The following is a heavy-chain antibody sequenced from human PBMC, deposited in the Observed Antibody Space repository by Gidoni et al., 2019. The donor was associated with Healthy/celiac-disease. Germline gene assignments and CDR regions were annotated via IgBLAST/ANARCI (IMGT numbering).Heavy chain of an antibody. CDR1: GGTFRSYA. J-gene: IGHJ5*02. D-gene: IGHD2-2*02. V-gene: IGHV1-69*06. CDR2: IIPIFGTA. CDR3: ARENDGGDIVVVPAAIPTTNNWFDP. Sequence: QVQLVQSVPELKKPGSSVKLSCKASGGTFRSYAISRVRQPPGQGLEWMGGIIPIFGTANYAQAFQGRVTITAHKSTSTAYMELSSLRSEDTAVYYCARENDGGDIVVVPAAIPTTNNWFDPWGQGTLVTVSS.